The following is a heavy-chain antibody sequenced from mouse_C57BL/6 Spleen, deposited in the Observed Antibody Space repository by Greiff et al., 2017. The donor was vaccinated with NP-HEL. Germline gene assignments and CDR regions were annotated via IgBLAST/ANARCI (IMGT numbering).Heavy chain of an antibody. CDR2: ISYDGSN. Sequence: EVKLMESGPGLVKPSPSLSLTCSVTGYSITSGYYWNWIRQFPGNKLEWMGYISYDGSNNYNQSLKNRISLTRDTSSNQFFMKLNSVTTEDTATDYCATFDSSGPDFDYWGQGTTLTVSS. J-gene: IGHJ2*01. D-gene: IGHD3-2*02. CDR1: GYSITSGYY. V-gene: IGHV3-6*01. CDR3: ATFDSSGPDFDY.